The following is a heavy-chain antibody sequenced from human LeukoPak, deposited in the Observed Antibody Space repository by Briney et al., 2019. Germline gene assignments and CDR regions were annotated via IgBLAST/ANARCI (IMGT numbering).Heavy chain of an antibody. V-gene: IGHV3-74*01. CDR2: INSDGSST. Sequence: GGSPRLSCAASGFTFSSYWMHWVRQAPGKGLVWVSRINSDGSSTSYAGSVKGRFTLSRDNAKNTLYLQMNSLRAEDTAVYYCARGYCSSTGCHDYYFDYWGQGTLVTVSS. CDR1: GFTFSSYW. CDR3: ARGYCSSTGCHDYYFDY. J-gene: IGHJ4*02. D-gene: IGHD2-2*01.